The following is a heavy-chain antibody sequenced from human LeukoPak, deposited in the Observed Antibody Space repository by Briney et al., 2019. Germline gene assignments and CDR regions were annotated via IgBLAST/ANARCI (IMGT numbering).Heavy chain of an antibody. CDR3: ARLDSGYDPIDY. CDR2: IYYSGST. Sequence: PSETLSLSCTVSGGSLSIYYSSWIRHPPGQGMEWIGYIYYSGSTNYIPSHSSRDTISVDTSKNQFSLKLSAVTAAGTAVYYCARLDSGYDPIDYWGQETRVTVSS. CDR1: GGSLSIYY. J-gene: IGHJ4*02. V-gene: IGHV4-59*08. D-gene: IGHD5-12*01.